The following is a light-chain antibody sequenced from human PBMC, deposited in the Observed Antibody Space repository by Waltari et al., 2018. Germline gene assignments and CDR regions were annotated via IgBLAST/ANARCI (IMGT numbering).Light chain of an antibody. J-gene: IGLJ1*01. CDR3: SSYAGSNYYV. Sequence: QSALTQPPSASGSPGQSVTISCTGTSSDVGGYNYVSWYQQHSGKTPKLMIYEVSKRPPGVPEPFSGSKSGNTASLTVSGLQDEDEADYYCSSYAGSNYYVFGTGTKVTVL. CDR2: EVS. CDR1: SSDVGGYNY. V-gene: IGLV2-8*01.